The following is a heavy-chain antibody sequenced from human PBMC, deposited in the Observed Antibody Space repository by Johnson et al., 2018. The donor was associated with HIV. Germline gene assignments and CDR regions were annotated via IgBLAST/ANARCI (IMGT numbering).Heavy chain of an antibody. CDR2: MSYDGSNK. J-gene: IGHJ3*02. CDR3: ARDHGIVYADAFDI. D-gene: IGHD1-26*01. Sequence: QVQLVESGGGVVQPGRSLRLSCAVSGFTLSSYVMHWVRQAPGKGLEWVAVMSYDGSNKYYADSVKGRFTISRDNSKNTLYLQMNSLRAEDTAVYYCARDHGIVYADAFDIWGQGTMVTVSS. V-gene: IGHV3-30-3*01. CDR1: GFTLSSYV.